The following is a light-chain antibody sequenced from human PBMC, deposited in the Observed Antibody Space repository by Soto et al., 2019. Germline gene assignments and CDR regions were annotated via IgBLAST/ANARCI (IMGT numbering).Light chain of an antibody. CDR1: QSISGY. J-gene: IGKJ5*01. V-gene: IGKV1-39*01. CDR3: QQSYSTPIT. Sequence: DIQMTQSPSSLSASVGDRVTITCRASQSISGYLNWYQQKPGKPPKLLIYAASSLQSGVPSRFTGSGSGTDFTLTISSLQPEDFATYYCQQSYSTPITFGQGTRLEIK. CDR2: AAS.